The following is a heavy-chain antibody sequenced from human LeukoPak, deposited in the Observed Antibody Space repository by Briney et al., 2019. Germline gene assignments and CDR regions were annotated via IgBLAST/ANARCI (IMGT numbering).Heavy chain of an antibody. Sequence: GGSLRLSCAAPGFTFSSYSMNWVRQAPGKGLEWVSYISSSSSTIYYADSVKGRFTISRDNAKNSLYLQMNSLRAEDTAVYYCARARRGRGDAFDIWGQGTMVTVSS. J-gene: IGHJ3*02. D-gene: IGHD1-26*01. CDR3: ARARRGRGDAFDI. CDR2: ISSSSSTI. CDR1: GFTFSSYS. V-gene: IGHV3-48*01.